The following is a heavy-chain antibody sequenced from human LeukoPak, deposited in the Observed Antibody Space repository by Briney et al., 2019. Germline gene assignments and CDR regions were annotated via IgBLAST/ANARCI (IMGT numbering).Heavy chain of an antibody. D-gene: IGHD3-10*01. CDR2: IYPGDSDT. CDR1: GYSFTSYW. J-gene: IGHJ5*02. Sequence: GESLKISCKGSGYSFTSYWIGWVRQMPGKGLEWMGIIYPGDSDTRYSPSFQGQVTISADKSISTAYLQWSSLKASDTAMYYCARPLVMVRGVTSWFDPWGQGTLVTVSS. CDR3: ARPLVMVRGVTSWFDP. V-gene: IGHV5-51*01.